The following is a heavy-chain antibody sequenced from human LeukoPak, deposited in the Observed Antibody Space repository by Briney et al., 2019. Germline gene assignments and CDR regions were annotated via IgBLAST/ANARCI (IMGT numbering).Heavy chain of an antibody. CDR2: FDPGDAET. J-gene: IGHJ3*02. V-gene: IGHV1-24*01. Sequence: VASVKVSCKVSGYSLTELSMHWVRQSLGKGLEWMGAFDPGDAETIYAQNFQGRVTLTEDTSTDTAYMELTSLRAEDTALYYCATFVPYSDNSDFYIHAFHIWGRGTMVTVSS. D-gene: IGHD3-22*01. CDR3: ATFVPYSDNSDFYIHAFHI. CDR1: GYSLTELS.